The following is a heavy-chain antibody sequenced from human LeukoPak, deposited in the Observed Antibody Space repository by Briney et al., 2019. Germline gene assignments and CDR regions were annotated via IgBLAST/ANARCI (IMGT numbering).Heavy chain of an antibody. CDR1: GGSISSYY. CDR2: IYYSGST. D-gene: IGHD6-13*01. J-gene: IGHJ6*02. CDR3: ARQKEGPAVSPSAAAGYYYYYGMDV. V-gene: IGHV4-59*08. Sequence: PLETLSLTCTVSGGSISSYYWSWIRQPPGKGLEWIGYIYYSGSTNYNPSLKSRVTISVDTSKNQFSLKLSSVTAADTAVYYCARQKEGPAVSPSAAAGYYYYYGMDVWGQGTTVTVSS.